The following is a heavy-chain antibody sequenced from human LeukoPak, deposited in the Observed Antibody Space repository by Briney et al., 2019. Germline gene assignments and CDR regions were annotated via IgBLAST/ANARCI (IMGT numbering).Heavy chain of an antibody. Sequence: PGGSLRLSCAASGFTFSSYGMHWVRQAPGKGLEWVAVISYDGSNKYYADCVKCGFTITRDTSKNTLDLQMNCLRAEATAVYYSPKDNSYYGSGSCFDFWGQGTLVTVSS. CDR3: PKDNSYYGSGSCFDF. CDR1: GFTFSSYG. J-gene: IGHJ4*02. V-gene: IGHV3-30*18. CDR2: ISYDGSNK. D-gene: IGHD3-10*01.